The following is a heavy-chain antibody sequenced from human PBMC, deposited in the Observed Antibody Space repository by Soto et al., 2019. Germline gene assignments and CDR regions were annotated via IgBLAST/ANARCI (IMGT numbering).Heavy chain of an antibody. D-gene: IGHD6-13*01. CDR3: AREKIAAAGRYFYYGMDV. CDR2: ISSSGTTI. Sequence: GGSLRLSCVASGFTFSTYSMNWVREAPGSGLEWVSYISSSGTTIYYADSVKGRFTISRDNAKNSLYLQMNSLRAEDTAVYYCAREKIAAAGRYFYYGMDVWGQGTTVTVSS. CDR1: GFTFSTYS. J-gene: IGHJ6*02. V-gene: IGHV3-48*01.